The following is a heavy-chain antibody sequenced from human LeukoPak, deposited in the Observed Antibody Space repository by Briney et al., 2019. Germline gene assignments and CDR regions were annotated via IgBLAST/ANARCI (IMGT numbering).Heavy chain of an antibody. CDR2: RSGCCGGT. CDR1: GFTISSNA. V-gene: IGHV3-23*01. CDR3: AKRIEDPSYYYYYMDV. Sequence: AETLCLSCAASGFTISSNAYYWGRLAPPKGLEWVSARSGCCGGTSYADAAKGRCTISSDNSKNTLYLQMNSLRAEDTAIYCCAKRIEDPSYYYYYMDVWGKGTTVTVSS. D-gene: IGHD2-15*01. J-gene: IGHJ6*03.